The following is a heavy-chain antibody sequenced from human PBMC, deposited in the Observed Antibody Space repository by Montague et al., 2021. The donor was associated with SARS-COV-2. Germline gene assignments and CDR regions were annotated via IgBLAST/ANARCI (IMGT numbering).Heavy chain of an antibody. D-gene: IGHD4-23*01. CDR2: INHSGTT. V-gene: IGHV4-34*01. J-gene: IGHJ4*02. CDR3: ARWDPQTLTMIGLRGKSASDY. CDR1: GGSFSGYY. Sequence: SETLSLTCAVYGGSFSGYYWTWIRQSPGKGLEWIAEINHSGTTNYNFNPSLRSRVTISVDTSKSQFSLKLNSVTAADTGVYYCARWDPQTLTMIGLRGKSASDYWGQGTLVTASS.